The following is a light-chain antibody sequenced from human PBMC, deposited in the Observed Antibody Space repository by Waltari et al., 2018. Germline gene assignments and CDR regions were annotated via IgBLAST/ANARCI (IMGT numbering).Light chain of an antibody. CDR2: EAS. CDR1: QSVSSY. J-gene: IGKJ4*01. Sequence: EIVLTQSPATLSLSPGERATLSCRASQSVSSYLTWYQQKPGQAPRLLIYEASNRATGVPARFSGSGSGTDFTLTISSLEPEDFAVYYCQHRSNWPPAFGGGTNVEIK. V-gene: IGKV3-11*01. CDR3: QHRSNWPPA.